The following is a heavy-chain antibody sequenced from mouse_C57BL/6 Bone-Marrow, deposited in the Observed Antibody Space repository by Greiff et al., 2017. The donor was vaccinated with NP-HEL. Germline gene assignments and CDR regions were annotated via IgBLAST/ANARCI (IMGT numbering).Heavy chain of an antibody. CDR3: ARSGDYDPYWYFGV. D-gene: IGHD2-4*01. V-gene: IGHV1-81*01. Sequence: QVQLQQSGAELARPGASVKLSCKASGYTFTSYGISWVKQRTGQGLEWIGEIYPRSGNTYYNEKFKGKATLTADKSSSTAYMELRSLTSEDSAVYFGARSGDYDPYWYFGVWGTGTTVTVSS. J-gene: IGHJ1*03. CDR1: GYTFTSYG. CDR2: IYPRSGNT.